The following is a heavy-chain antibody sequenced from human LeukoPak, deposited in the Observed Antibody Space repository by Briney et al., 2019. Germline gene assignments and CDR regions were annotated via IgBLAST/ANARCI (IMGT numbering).Heavy chain of an antibody. Sequence: SETLSLTCAVYGGSISSYYWSWIRQPPGKGLEWIGYIYYSGSTNYNPSLKSRVTISVDTSKNQFSLKLSSVTAADTAVYYCAKTYYYGSGSYYQIDYWGQGTLVTVSS. CDR1: GGSISSYY. V-gene: IGHV4-59*01. CDR2: IYYSGST. D-gene: IGHD3-10*01. J-gene: IGHJ4*02. CDR3: AKTYYYGSGSYYQIDY.